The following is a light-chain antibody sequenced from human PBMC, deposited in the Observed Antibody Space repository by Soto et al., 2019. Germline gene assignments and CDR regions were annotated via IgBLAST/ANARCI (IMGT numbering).Light chain of an antibody. J-gene: IGLJ3*02. CDR3: YSYAGRSTSWV. Sequence: QSVLTQPASVSGSPGQSITISCTGTSSDVGSYNLVSWYQQHPGKAPKLMIYEGSKRPSGVSNRFSGSKSGNTASLTISGLQAEDEADYYCYSYAGRSTSWVFGGGTKLTVL. CDR2: EGS. CDR1: SSDVGSYNL. V-gene: IGLV2-23*01.